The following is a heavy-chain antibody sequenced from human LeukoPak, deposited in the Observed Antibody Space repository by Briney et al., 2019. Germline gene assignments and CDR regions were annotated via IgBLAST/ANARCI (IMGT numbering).Heavy chain of an antibody. CDR1: EFSFNSYA. CDR3: AKTASGVTDSYFDY. Sequence: PGGSLRLSCTGSEFSFNSYAMSWVRQGPGKGLEWVSAIDATGAATWYSDSVKGRFTISRDNSMNTLYLQMNSLRAEDTAAYYCAKTASGVTDSYFDYWGQGTLVTVSS. J-gene: IGHJ4*02. CDR2: IDATGAAT. D-gene: IGHD2-21*02. V-gene: IGHV3-23*01.